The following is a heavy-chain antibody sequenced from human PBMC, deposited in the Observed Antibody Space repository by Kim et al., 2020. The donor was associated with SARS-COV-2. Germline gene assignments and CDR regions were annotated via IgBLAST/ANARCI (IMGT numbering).Heavy chain of an antibody. Sequence: SVKGRFTISRDNSKNTLYLQMNSLRGEDTAVYYCAKVTGPGSSANWFDPWGQGTLVTVSS. V-gene: IGHV3-23*01. CDR3: AKVTGPGSSANWFDP. D-gene: IGHD6-25*01. J-gene: IGHJ5*02.